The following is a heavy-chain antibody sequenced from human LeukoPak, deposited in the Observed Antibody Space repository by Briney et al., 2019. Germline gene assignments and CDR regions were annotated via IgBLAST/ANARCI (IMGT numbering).Heavy chain of an antibody. CDR2: IYSGGST. CDR1: GFTVSSNY. Sequence: GGSLRLSCAASGFTVSSNYMSWVRQAPGKGLEWVPVIYSGGSTYYADSVKGRFTISRDNSKNTLYLQMNSLRAEDTAVYYCATVTAALYYYGMDVWGQGTTVTVSS. D-gene: IGHD2-21*02. CDR3: ATVTAALYYYGMDV. V-gene: IGHV3-66*02. J-gene: IGHJ6*02.